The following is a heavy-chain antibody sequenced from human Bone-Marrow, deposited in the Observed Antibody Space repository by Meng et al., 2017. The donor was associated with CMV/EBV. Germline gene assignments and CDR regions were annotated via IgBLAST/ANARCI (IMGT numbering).Heavy chain of an antibody. CDR2: IYYTGST. Sequence: SETLSLTCTVSGGSISSSSYYWGWIRQPPGKGLEWIGYIYYTGSTHYNPSLKSRITISLDMSKNQFSLNLSSVTAADTAVYYCAKDISNWNDVNAFDIWGQGTMVTVSS. D-gene: IGHD1-1*01. CDR3: AKDISNWNDVNAFDI. J-gene: IGHJ3*02. V-gene: IGHV4-61*05. CDR1: GGSISSSSYY.